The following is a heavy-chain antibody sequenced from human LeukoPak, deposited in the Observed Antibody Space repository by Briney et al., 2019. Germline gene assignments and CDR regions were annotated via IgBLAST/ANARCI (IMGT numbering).Heavy chain of an antibody. Sequence: PGRSLRLSCAASGFTFSSYGMHWVRQAPGKGLEWVAVIWYDGSNKYYADSVKGRFTTSRDNSKNTLYLQMNSLRAEDTAVYYCAKDYEWLRPPLYYFDYWGQGTLVTVSS. CDR1: GFTFSSYG. D-gene: IGHD5-12*01. CDR2: IWYDGSNK. V-gene: IGHV3-33*06. CDR3: AKDYEWLRPPLYYFDY. J-gene: IGHJ4*02.